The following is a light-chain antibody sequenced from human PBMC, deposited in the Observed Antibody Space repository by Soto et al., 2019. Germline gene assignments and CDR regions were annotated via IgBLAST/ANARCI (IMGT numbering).Light chain of an antibody. J-gene: IGKJ4*01. CDR3: QQRSNRLT. V-gene: IGKV3D-20*02. CDR2: GAS. CDR1: QSVSSSY. Sequence: EIVLTQSPGTLSLSPGERATLSCRASQSVSSSYLAWYQQKPGQAPRLLIYGASSRATGIPDRFSGSGSGTDFTLTISRLEPEDFAVYYCQQRSNRLTFGGGTKVDI.